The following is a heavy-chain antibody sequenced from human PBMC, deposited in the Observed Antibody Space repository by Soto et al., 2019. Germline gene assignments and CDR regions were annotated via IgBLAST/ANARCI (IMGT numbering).Heavy chain of an antibody. Sequence: EVQLLESGGGLVQPGGSLRLSCAASGFTFSSYAMSWVRQAPGKGLEWVSAISGSGGTTYYADSVKGRFTMSRDNSKNTMYLYLQMNSLRAEDTAVYYCAKDGRYYDFWSGYSRQTWFDPWGQGTLVTVSS. D-gene: IGHD3-3*01. J-gene: IGHJ5*02. CDR1: GFTFSSYA. CDR3: AKDGRYYDFWSGYSRQTWFDP. V-gene: IGHV3-23*01. CDR2: ISGSGGTT.